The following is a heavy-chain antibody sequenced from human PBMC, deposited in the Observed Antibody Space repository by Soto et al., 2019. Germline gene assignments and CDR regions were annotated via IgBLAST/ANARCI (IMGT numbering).Heavy chain of an antibody. J-gene: IGHJ3*02. CDR1: GGTLSDHG. CDR3: ARGVYGSGTYYTGPSAFDI. V-gene: IGHV1-69*06. D-gene: IGHD3-10*01. Sequence: QVQLEQSGAEVKKPGSSVKISCKASGGTLSDHGVSWLRQAPGQGLEWVGGTIPVFNTAKYAPKFKGRVTIAADKSTNIAYMELGSLRSDDTAFYYCARGVYGSGTYYTGPSAFDIWGQGTLVIVSS. CDR2: TIPVFNTA.